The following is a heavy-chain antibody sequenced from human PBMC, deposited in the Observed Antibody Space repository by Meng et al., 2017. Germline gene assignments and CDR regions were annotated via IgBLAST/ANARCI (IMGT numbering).Heavy chain of an antibody. CDR2: ISGSGGST. Sequence: GGSLRLSCAASGFTFSSYAMSWVRRAPGKGLEWVSAISGSGGSTYYADSVKGRFTISRDNSKNTLYLQMNSLRAEDTAVYYCAKDDGLYSGSYYGAFDIWGQGTMVTVSS. V-gene: IGHV3-23*01. J-gene: IGHJ3*02. D-gene: IGHD1-26*01. CDR3: AKDDGLYSGSYYGAFDI. CDR1: GFTFSSYA.